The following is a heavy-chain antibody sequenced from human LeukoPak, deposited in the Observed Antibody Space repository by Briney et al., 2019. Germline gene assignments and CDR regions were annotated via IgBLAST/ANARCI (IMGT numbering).Heavy chain of an antibody. CDR2: IYSGGGT. J-gene: IGHJ4*02. CDR3: ARVIREGVDY. CDR1: GFTVSSNY. Sequence: GGSLRLSCAASGFTVSSNYMSWVRQAPGKALEWVSVIYSGGGTYYADSVRGRFTISRDKSKNTLDLQMNSLRVEDTAVYYCARVIREGVDYWGQGTLVTVSS. V-gene: IGHV3-53*01. D-gene: IGHD2-21*01.